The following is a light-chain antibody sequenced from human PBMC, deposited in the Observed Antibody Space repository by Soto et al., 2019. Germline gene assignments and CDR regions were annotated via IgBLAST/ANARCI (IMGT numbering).Light chain of an antibody. CDR2: HAS. J-gene: IGKJ2*03. Sequence: DIQMTQSPSSLSASVGDRVTITCRASQNIDRHLHWYQQRPGNAPNLLISHASSLQSGVPSRFSGSGSWTDSTPPISSLQREDIATYYCQQSHITQYSFGQGTTLEIK. CDR1: QNIDRH. CDR3: QQSHITQYS. V-gene: IGKV1-39*01.